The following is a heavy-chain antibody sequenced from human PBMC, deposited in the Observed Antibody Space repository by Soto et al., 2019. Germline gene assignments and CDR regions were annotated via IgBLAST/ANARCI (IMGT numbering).Heavy chain of an antibody. Sequence: SLRLSCAASGFPFYTFEMSWVRQAPGRGLEWVSFISDDGSRTYYADAVKGRFTISRDNSKPTLYLQMNSLTAEDTAVYACVKGGWLDFWGQGSPVTVSS. D-gene: IGHD3-16*01. CDR2: ISDDGSRT. CDR3: VKGGWLDF. V-gene: IGHV3-23*01. J-gene: IGHJ5*01. CDR1: GFPFYTFE.